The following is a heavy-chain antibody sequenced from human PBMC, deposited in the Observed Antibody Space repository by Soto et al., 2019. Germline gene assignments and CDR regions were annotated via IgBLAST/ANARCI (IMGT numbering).Heavy chain of an antibody. CDR1: GFTFSSYS. J-gene: IGHJ1*01. Sequence: GGSLRLSCAASGFTFSSYSMNWVRQAPGKGLEWVSSISSSSSYIYYADSVKGRFTISRDNAKNSLYLQMNSLRAEDTAVYYCARVISSGRYAAEYFQHWGQGTLVTVSS. CDR3: ARVISSGRYAAEYFQH. V-gene: IGHV3-21*01. CDR2: ISSSSSYI. D-gene: IGHD6-19*01.